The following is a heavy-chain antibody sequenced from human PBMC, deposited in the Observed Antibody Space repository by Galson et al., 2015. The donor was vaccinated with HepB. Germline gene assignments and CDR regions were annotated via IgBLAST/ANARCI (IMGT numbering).Heavy chain of an antibody. J-gene: IGHJ2*01. CDR2: ISWNSGSI. D-gene: IGHD6-19*01. V-gene: IGHV3-9*01. CDR1: GFTFDDYA. Sequence: SLRLSCAASGFTFDDYAMHWVRQAPGKGLEWVSGISWNSGSIGYADSVKGRFTISRDNAKNSLYLQMNSLRAEDTALYYCAKDRYSSGWYGSYFDLWGRGTLVTVSS. CDR3: AKDRYSSGWYGSYFDL.